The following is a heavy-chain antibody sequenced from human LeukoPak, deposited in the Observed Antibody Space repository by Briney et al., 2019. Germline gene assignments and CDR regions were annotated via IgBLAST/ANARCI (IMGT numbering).Heavy chain of an antibody. CDR1: GGSISSYY. D-gene: IGHD6-19*01. V-gene: IGHV4-59*08. J-gene: IGHJ5*02. CDR3: ARHSSGWYHNWFDP. CDR2: IYYSGST. Sequence: TSETLSLTCTVSGGSISSYYWSWIRQPPGKGLEWIGYIYYSGSTNYNPSLKGRVTISVDTSKNQFSLKLSSVTAADTAVYYCARHSSGWYHNWFDPWGQGTLVTVSS.